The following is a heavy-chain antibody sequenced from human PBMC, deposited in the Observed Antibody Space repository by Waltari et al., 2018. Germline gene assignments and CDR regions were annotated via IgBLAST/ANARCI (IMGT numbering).Heavy chain of an antibody. Sequence: QVQLQESGPGLVKPSETLSLTCIVSGYSISSGYYWGWFRQPPGKGLEWIGSTHQSGRTNYNPSLRRRVTITVDTAKNHFSLKLSSVTAADTAVYYCARGWGGGDYYYYYMNVWGKGTTVTISS. CDR1: GYSISSGYY. CDR3: ARGWGGGDYYYYYMNV. J-gene: IGHJ6*03. D-gene: IGHD2-21*01. V-gene: IGHV4-38-2*02. CDR2: THQSGRT.